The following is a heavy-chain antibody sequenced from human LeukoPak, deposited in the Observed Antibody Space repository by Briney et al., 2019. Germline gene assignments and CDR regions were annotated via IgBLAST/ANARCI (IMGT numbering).Heavy chain of an antibody. V-gene: IGHV3-21*01. D-gene: IGHD4-11*01. CDR3: ARVPHYSDYAHYYFDR. CDR2: ISRSSIYI. CDR1: GFTFSSYS. Sequence: GGSLRLSCAASGFTFSSYSMNWVSQAPGKGLEWVSSISRSSIYIYYADSVMGRFTISRDNAKNSLYLQMNSLRAEDTAVYYCARVPHYSDYAHYYFDRWGQGTLVTVSS. J-gene: IGHJ4*02.